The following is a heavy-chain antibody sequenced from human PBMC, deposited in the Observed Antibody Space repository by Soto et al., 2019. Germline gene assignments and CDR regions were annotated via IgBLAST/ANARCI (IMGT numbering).Heavy chain of an antibody. CDR3: ARDSRERRWLQLFLFDY. V-gene: IGHV1-46*01. J-gene: IGHJ4*02. CDR2: INPSGGST. Sequence: QVQLVQSGAEVKKPGASVKVSCKASGYTFTSYYMHWVRQAPGQGLEWMGIINPSGGSTSYAQKFQGRVTMTRDTSTSTVYMELSSLRSEDTAVYYCARDSRERRWLQLFLFDYWGQGTLVTVSS. CDR1: GYTFTSYY. D-gene: IGHD5-12*01.